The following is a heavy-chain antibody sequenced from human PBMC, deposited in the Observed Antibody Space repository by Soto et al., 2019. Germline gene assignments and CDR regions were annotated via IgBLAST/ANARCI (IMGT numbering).Heavy chain of an antibody. V-gene: IGHV1-69*01. CDR1: GGTFSSYA. Sequence: QVQLVQSGAGVKKPGSSVKVSCKASGGTFSSYAISWVRQAPGQGLEWMGGIIPIFGTANYAQKFQGRVTITADESTSTAYMELSSLRSEDTAVYYCARAYCSSTSCYRVYAFDIWGQGTMVTVSS. CDR2: IIPIFGTA. D-gene: IGHD2-2*01. CDR3: ARAYCSSTSCYRVYAFDI. J-gene: IGHJ3*02.